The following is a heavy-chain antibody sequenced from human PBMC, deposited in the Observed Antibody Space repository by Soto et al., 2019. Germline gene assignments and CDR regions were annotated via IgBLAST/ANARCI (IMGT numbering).Heavy chain of an antibody. J-gene: IGHJ6*02. Sequence: ASVKVSCKASGYTFTRYYMHCVRQAPGQRLEWMGIINPSGGSTSYAQKLQSRVTMTRDTSTNTFYMELSTVRSEDTAVYYCAREAGTSCSGDDDIDIWGQGTTVTVSS. V-gene: IGHV1-46*01. CDR1: GYTFTRYY. CDR3: AREAGTSCSGDDDIDI. CDR2: INPSGGST. D-gene: IGHD2-21*02.